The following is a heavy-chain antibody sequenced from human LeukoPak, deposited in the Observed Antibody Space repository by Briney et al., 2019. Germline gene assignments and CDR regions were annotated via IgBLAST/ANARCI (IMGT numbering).Heavy chain of an antibody. V-gene: IGHV3-30*02. D-gene: IGHD6-13*01. J-gene: IGHJ6*03. CDR1: GFSFSNYG. CDR3: ARGTSWQQLPYYYMDV. Sequence: PGGSLRLSCEASGFSFSNYGMHWVRQTPGKGLEWVTFIQFDGSNTYYADSVKGRFTISRDNSKNTLYLQVNSLRAEDTAVFYCARGTSWQQLPYYYMDVWGKGTTVTISS. CDR2: IQFDGSNT.